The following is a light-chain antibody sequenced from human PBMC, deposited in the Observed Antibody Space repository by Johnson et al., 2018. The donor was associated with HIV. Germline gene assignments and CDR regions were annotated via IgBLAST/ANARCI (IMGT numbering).Light chain of an antibody. V-gene: IGLV1-51*02. CDR3: GTWDSSLSAHYV. Sequence: QSVLTQPPSVSAAPGQKVTISCSGTSSNVGNNYVSWYQQFPGTAPKLLIYEKNKRPSGIPDRFSASKSGPSATLAITGLQPGDEADYYCGTWDSSLSAHYVFGTGTKVTVL. CDR2: EKN. J-gene: IGLJ1*01. CDR1: SSNVGNNY.